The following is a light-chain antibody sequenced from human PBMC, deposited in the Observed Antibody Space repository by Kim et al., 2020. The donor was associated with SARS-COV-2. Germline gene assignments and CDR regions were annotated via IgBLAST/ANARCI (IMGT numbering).Light chain of an antibody. CDR3: QQFGRSPYT. CDR2: AAS. CDR1: QSVSSSY. J-gene: IGKJ2*01. Sequence: LSPGERATRSCRASQSVSSSYLAWYQQKPGQAPRLLIYAASSRATGIPDRFSGSGSGTDFTLTISRLEPEDSAVYSCQQFGRSPYTFGQGTKLEIK. V-gene: IGKV3-20*01.